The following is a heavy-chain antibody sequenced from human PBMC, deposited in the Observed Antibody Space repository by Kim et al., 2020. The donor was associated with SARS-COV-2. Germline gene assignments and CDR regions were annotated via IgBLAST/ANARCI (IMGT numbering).Heavy chain of an antibody. CDR3: AKNQGGTYLSYYFDF. J-gene: IGHJ4*01. V-gene: IGHV3-23*01. D-gene: IGHD2-15*01. Sequence: GGSLRLSCAASGFTFSNYAMTWVRQAPGKGLEWVSALSSSGRSTDYADSVKGRFTISRDSSKNTLYLQMNSLGAEDTAVYYCAKNQGGTYLSYYFDFWG. CDR1: GFTFSNYA. CDR2: LSSSGRST.